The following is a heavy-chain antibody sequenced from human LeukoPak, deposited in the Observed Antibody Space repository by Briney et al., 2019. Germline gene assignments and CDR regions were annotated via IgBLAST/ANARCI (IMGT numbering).Heavy chain of an antibody. J-gene: IGHJ3*02. V-gene: IGHV3-30-3*01. Sequence: PGGSLRLSCAASGFTFSNYAMHWVRQTPGKGLEWVAVISYDGTNKYYADSVKGRLTISRDNSKNTLSLQMNSLRTEDTAVYYCARGHLSSLFDIWGQGVMVTVSS. D-gene: IGHD6-6*01. CDR1: GFTFSNYA. CDR2: ISYDGTNK. CDR3: ARGHLSSLFDI.